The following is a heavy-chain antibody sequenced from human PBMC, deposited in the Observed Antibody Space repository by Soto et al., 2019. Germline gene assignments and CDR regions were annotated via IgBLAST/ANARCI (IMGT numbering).Heavy chain of an antibody. CDR2: IYYSGST. CDR3: ARLLYYYYGMDV. D-gene: IGHD1-26*01. V-gene: IGHV4-59*01. Sequence: PSETLSLTCTVSGGSISSYYWSWIRQPPGKGLEWIGYIYYSGSTNYNPSLKSRVTISVDTSKNQFSLKLSSVTAAGTAVYYCARLLYYYYGMDVWGQGTTVTVSS. J-gene: IGHJ6*02. CDR1: GGSISSYY.